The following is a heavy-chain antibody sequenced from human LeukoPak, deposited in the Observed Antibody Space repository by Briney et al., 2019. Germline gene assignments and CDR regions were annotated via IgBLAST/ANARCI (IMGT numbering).Heavy chain of an antibody. D-gene: IGHD5-18*01. CDR3: GKTTVGYSSGQKPAWPVDY. V-gene: IGHV3-23*01. Sequence: GGSLRLSCAASGFTVSTNYMGWVRQAPGKGLEWVAGIFGSGGSPHYADSVKGRFTISRDNSRNTVYLQINSLRAEDTAVYYCGKTTVGYSSGQKPAWPVDYWGQGTLVTVSS. CDR2: IFGSGGSP. J-gene: IGHJ4*02. CDR1: GFTVSTNY.